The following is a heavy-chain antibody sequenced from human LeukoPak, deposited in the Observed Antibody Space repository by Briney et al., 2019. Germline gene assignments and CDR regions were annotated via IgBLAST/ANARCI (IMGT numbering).Heavy chain of an antibody. CDR2: IYHSGST. CDR3: AREGDXGAYIXY. V-gene: IGHV4-38-2*02. D-gene: IGHD4-17*01. J-gene: IGHJ4*02. Sequence: SETLSLTCAVSGYSISSGYYWGWIRQPPGKGLEWIGSIYHSGSTYYNPSLKSRVTISVDTSKNQFSLKLSSVTAADTAVYYCAREGDXGAYIXYWGQGTLVTVSS. CDR1: GYSISSGYY.